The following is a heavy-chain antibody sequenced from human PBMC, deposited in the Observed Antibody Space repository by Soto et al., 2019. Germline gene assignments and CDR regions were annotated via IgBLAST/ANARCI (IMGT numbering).Heavy chain of an antibody. Sequence: QLVQSGAEVKKPGASVKVSCKASGYTFTTSGFNWVRQAPGQGLEWMGRISAKSGNTNYAQKLQGRVTMTTDTSTSTVYMELKSLTSDDTAIYYCTRAGASDWNYVSTSSWSQGTLVTVSS. D-gene: IGHD1-7*01. CDR1: GYTFTTSG. CDR3: TRAGASDWNYVSTSS. J-gene: IGHJ4*02. CDR2: ISAKSGNT. V-gene: IGHV1-18*04.